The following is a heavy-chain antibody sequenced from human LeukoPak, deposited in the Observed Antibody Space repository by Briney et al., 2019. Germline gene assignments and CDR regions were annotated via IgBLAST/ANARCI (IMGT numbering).Heavy chain of an antibody. D-gene: IGHD3-22*01. J-gene: IGHJ4*02. V-gene: IGHV4-39*01. CDR1: GGSISINTYY. Sequence: PSETLSLTCTVSGGSISINTYYWGWIRQSPGKGLDWIGSTFYKRSTYYNPSLKSRATISVDTSKNHFSLQLSSVTAADTAVYYCARSRYYDGSGYFFDYWGQGILVTVSS. CDR3: ARSRYYDGSGYFFDY. CDR2: TFYKRST.